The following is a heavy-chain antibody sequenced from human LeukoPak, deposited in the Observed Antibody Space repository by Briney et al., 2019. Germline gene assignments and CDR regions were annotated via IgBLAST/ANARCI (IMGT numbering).Heavy chain of an antibody. V-gene: IGHV5-51*01. D-gene: IGHD3-10*01. Sequence: GECLEISCKASGYAFAIYWIGWVRQTPGKGLEWMGVIYPGDSDTRYNPSFRGQVTISADKSISTAYLQWSSLKAPDSGMYYCVRGEVAMPRGAPAPFHYWDQGSLITVSS. J-gene: IGHJ4*02. CDR3: VRGEVAMPRGAPAPFHY. CDR1: GYAFAIYW. CDR2: IYPGDSDT.